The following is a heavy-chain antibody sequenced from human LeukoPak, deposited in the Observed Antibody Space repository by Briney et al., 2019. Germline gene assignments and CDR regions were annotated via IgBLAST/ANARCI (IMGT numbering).Heavy chain of an antibody. D-gene: IGHD3-22*01. CDR1: GFTFSYYN. CDR3: ARVSRSGNYLYYLDY. V-gene: IGHV3-21*01. Sequence: GGSPRLSCAASGFTFSYYNMDWVRQTPGKGLEWVSSIIRNTIYTYYADSVKGRSTISRDNAKNSLYLQMNSLRVEDTAVYYCARVSRSGNYLYYLDYWGQGTLVTVSS. CDR2: IIRNTIYT. J-gene: IGHJ4*02.